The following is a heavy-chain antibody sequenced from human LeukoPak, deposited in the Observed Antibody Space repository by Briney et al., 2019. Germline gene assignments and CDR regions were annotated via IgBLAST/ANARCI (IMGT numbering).Heavy chain of an antibody. J-gene: IGHJ4*02. CDR2: IIPILGIA. Sequence: VASVKVSCKASGGTFSSYAISWVRQAPGQGLEWMGRIIPILGIANYAQKFQGRVTITADKSTSTAYMELSSLRSEDTAVYYCARPYYGSGRPDYWGQGTLVTVSS. CDR1: GGTFSSYA. CDR3: ARPYYGSGRPDY. D-gene: IGHD3-10*01. V-gene: IGHV1-69*04.